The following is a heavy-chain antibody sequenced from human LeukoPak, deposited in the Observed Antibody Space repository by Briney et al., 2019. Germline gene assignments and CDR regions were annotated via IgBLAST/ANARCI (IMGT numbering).Heavy chain of an antibody. V-gene: IGHV3-21*01. D-gene: IGHD5-18*01. CDR3: ARVDTAMVPPYYYYGMDV. Sequence: GGSLRLSCAASGFTLSSYSMNWVRQAPGKGLEWVSSISSSSSYIYYADSVKGRFTISRGNAKNSLYLQMNSLRAEDTAVYYCARVDTAMVPPYYYYGMDVWGKGTTVTVSS. CDR1: GFTLSSYS. CDR2: ISSSSSYI. J-gene: IGHJ6*04.